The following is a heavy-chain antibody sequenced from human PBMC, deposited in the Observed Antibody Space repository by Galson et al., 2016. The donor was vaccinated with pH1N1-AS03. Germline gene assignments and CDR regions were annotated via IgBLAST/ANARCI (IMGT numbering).Heavy chain of an antibody. CDR2: IYHTGST. Sequence: TLSLTCAVSGGSISSGGYSWSWIRQPPGKGLEWIGYIYHTGSTYYNPSLKSRVTISVDRSKTHFSLKLTSVTAADTAVYYCARDRIRLVRGSFYYYGMDVWGQGTTVTVSS. J-gene: IGHJ6*02. D-gene: IGHD3-10*01. CDR3: ARDRIRLVRGSFYYYGMDV. CDR1: GGSISSGGYS. V-gene: IGHV4-30-2*01.